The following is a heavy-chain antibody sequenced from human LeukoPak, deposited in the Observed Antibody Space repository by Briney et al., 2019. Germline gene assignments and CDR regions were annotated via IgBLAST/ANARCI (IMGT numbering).Heavy chain of an antibody. CDR1: GGSISYYY. V-gene: IGHV4-59*08. CDR2: VYYSGST. J-gene: IGHJ3*02. CDR3: ARHAYCGGDCFGGAFEI. Sequence: SETLSLTCTVSGGSISYYYWSWIRQPPGKGLEWIGYVYYSGSTSYNPSLKSRVSISLDTSKHQFSLKLNSVTAADTAVYYCARHAYCGGDCFGGAFEIWGQGTMVTVSS. D-gene: IGHD2-21*02.